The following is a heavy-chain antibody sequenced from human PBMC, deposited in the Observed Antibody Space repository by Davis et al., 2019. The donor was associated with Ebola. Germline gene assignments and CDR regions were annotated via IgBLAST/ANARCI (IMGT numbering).Heavy chain of an antibody. CDR3: ARGSGTYD. V-gene: IGHV3-15*01. CDR1: ESAFPATW. J-gene: IGHJ4*02. Sequence: GSPLRSSFKAPESAFPATWMRGLRLARGRGLVLSDRNNGRVDRATTHYNARVKGRFTISRDDSKNTLYLQMYRLKTEDTGMYYCARGSGTYDWGQGTLVTVSS. D-gene: IGHD1-26*01. CDR2: NNGRVDRATT.